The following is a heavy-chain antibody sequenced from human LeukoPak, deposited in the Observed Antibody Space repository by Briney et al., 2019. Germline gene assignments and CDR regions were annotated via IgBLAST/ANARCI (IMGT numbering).Heavy chain of an antibody. J-gene: IGHJ5*02. CDR2: MSYGGDI. Sequence: PGGSLRLSCIPSGFAFSTYAMRSVRQAPGKGLECVSIMSYGGDIQYTDSVKGRFTISRDSSKNTLYLQMNSLRAEDTAIYYCARDWGSSGWYNWFDPWGQGTLVTVSS. V-gene: IGHV3-30*03. CDR3: ARDWGSSGWYNWFDP. CDR1: GFAFSTYA. D-gene: IGHD6-19*01.